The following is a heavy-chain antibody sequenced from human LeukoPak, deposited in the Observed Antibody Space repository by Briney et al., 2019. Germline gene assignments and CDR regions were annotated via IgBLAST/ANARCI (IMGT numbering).Heavy chain of an antibody. V-gene: IGHV3-23*01. Sequence: GGSLRLSCAASGFTFSSSAMSWVRQAPGKGLYWVSAISGSGTGTYYADSVKGRFTISRDNSKNTLYLQMNSLRVEDTAVYFCAKDRPNYYGSNGHYYRRDGDYWGQGTLVTVSS. J-gene: IGHJ4*02. CDR1: GFTFSSSA. D-gene: IGHD3-22*01. CDR2: ISGSGTGT. CDR3: AKDRPNYYGSNGHYYRRDGDY.